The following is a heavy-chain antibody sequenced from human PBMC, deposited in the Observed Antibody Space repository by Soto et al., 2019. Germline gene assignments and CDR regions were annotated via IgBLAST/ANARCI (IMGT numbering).Heavy chain of an antibody. Sequence: GSSVKVSFKASGFTFTNSAVQLVLHARGQRLEWIGWIVVGSGNTIYAQNFQERVTITRDMSTSTAYMELSSLRSEDTAVYYCAAAHKGYYYGMDVWGQGTTVTVSS. CDR3: AAAHKGYYYGMDV. J-gene: IGHJ6*02. CDR2: IVVGSGNT. CDR1: GFTFTNSA. V-gene: IGHV1-58*01.